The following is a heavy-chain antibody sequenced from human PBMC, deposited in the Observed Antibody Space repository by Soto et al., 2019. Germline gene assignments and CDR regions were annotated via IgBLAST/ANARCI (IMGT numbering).Heavy chain of an antibody. CDR1: GYTFTRHY. CDR2: INPSGGSP. V-gene: IGHV1-46*01. Sequence: ASVKVSCKASGYTFTRHYIYWVRQAPGEGLQWMGFINPSGGSPVYPQKFQGTVTMTSDTSTSTVYMELSSLRSEDTGVYYCARSRAPGASDAFDIWGQGTMVTVSS. D-gene: IGHD2-8*02. J-gene: IGHJ3*02. CDR3: ARSRAPGASDAFDI.